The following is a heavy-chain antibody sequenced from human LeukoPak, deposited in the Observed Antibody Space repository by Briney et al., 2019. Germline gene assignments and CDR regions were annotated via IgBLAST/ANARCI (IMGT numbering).Heavy chain of an antibody. CDR2: INHSGST. CDR1: GGSFSGYY. Sequence: SETLSLTCAVYGGSFSGYYWSWIRQPPGKGLEWIGEINHSGSTNYNPSLKSRVTISVDTSKNQFPLKLSSVTAADTAVYYCARDRWYSSSWYDYWGQGTLVTVSS. D-gene: IGHD6-13*01. J-gene: IGHJ4*02. V-gene: IGHV4-34*01. CDR3: ARDRWYSSSWYDY.